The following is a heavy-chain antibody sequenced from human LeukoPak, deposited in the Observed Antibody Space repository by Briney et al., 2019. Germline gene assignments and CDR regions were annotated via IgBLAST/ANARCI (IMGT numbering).Heavy chain of an antibody. D-gene: IGHD3-9*01. CDR1: GFTFSSYS. CDR3: ARGGDILTGYYKSYVDY. Sequence: GGSLRLSCAASGFTFSSYSMNWVRQAPGKGLEWVSSISSSSSYIYCADSVKGRFTISRDNAKNSLYLQMNSLRAEDTAVYYCARGGDILTGYYKSYVDYWGQGTLVTVSS. V-gene: IGHV3-21*01. CDR2: ISSSSSYI. J-gene: IGHJ4*02.